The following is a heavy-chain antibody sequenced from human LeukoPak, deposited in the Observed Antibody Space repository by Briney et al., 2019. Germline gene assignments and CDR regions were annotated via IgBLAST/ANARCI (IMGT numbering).Heavy chain of an antibody. J-gene: IGHJ4*02. CDR3: ANGVSQWYFDN. V-gene: IGHV3-23*01. CDR1: GFTFSDYY. D-gene: IGHD2-8*01. Sequence: GGSLRLSCAASGFTFSDYYMSWIRQAPGKGLEWVSSIRGSDSSTIYADSVKGRFTISRDNSKNTLYLQMNSLRDEDTAVYYCANGVSQWYFDNWGQGTLVTVSS. CDR2: IRGSDSST.